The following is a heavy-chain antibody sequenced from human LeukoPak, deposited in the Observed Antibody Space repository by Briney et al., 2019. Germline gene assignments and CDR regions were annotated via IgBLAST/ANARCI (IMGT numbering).Heavy chain of an antibody. CDR3: ARETSTWYGWFHP. J-gene: IGHJ5*02. D-gene: IGHD6-13*01. Sequence: SSVPVSCLPSVYSFTGYYMHGVGQAPGQGLEGVGWINPRRGGTNYAQKFQGRVTMTRDTSLDTAYMELDPWRCDGTAVYNCARETSTWYGWFHPWGQGPLDIV. V-gene: IGHV1-2*02. CDR2: INPRRGGT. CDR1: VYSFTGYY.